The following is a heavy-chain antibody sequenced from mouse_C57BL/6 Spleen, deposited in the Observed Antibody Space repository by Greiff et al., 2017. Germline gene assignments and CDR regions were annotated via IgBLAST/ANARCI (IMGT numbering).Heavy chain of an antibody. CDR2: ISAGGSYT. J-gene: IGHJ4*01. CDR1: GFTFSSYS. Sequence: EVHLVESGGGLVKPGGSLKLSCAASGFTFSSYSMSWVRQTPEKRLEWVATISAGGSYTSYPDNVKGRFTISRDNAKNNLYLQESHLKSEDTAVYYCSRGRGSSYDAMDYWGQGTSVTVSS. D-gene: IGHD1-1*01. V-gene: IGHV5-4*01. CDR3: SRGRGSSYDAMDY.